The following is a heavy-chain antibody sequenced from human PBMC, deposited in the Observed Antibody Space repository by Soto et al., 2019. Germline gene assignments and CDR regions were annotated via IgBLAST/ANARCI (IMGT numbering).Heavy chain of an antibody. J-gene: IGHJ4*02. CDR1: GYTFTNYA. Sequence: ASVKVSCKASGYTFTNYAMHWVRQAPGQRLEWMGWINAGNGNTKYSQKFQGRVTITRDTSASTAYMELSSLRSEDTAVYYCSRVRNYYITDFRGQGTLVTGSS. V-gene: IGHV1-3*01. D-gene: IGHD4-4*01. CDR3: SRVRNYYITDF. CDR2: INAGNGNT.